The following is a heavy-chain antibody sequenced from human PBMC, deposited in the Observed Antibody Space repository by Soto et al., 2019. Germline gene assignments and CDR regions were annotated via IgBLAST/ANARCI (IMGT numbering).Heavy chain of an antibody. Sequence: PSETLSLTCTVSGGSISSGGYYWSWIRQHPGKGLEWIGYIYHSGTTYYNPSLKSRVTISVDTSKNQFSLKLTSVTAADTAVYYCARSKDWLLYPYYFVYWGQGTLVTVSS. D-gene: IGHD3-3*01. V-gene: IGHV4-31*02. J-gene: IGHJ4*02. CDR1: GGSISSGGYY. CDR2: IYHSGTT. CDR3: ARSKDWLLYPYYFVY.